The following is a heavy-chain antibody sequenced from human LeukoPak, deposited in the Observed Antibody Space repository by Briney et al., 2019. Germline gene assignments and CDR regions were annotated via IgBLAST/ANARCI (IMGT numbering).Heavy chain of an antibody. J-gene: IGHJ4*02. CDR2: VHSSGST. CDR3: AREAVHYGSGSHDY. D-gene: IGHD3-10*01. Sequence: PSETLSLTCTVSGASISSYYWRWIRQPAGKGLEWIGRVHSSGSTNYNPSIKSRVTMLLDTSKNQFSLKVDSVTAADTAMYYCAREAVHYGSGSHDYWGQGTLVAVSS. V-gene: IGHV4-4*07. CDR1: GASISSYY.